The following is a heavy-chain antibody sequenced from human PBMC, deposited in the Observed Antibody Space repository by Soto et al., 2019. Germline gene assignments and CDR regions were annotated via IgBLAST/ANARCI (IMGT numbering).Heavy chain of an antibody. D-gene: IGHD1-26*01. J-gene: IGHJ4*02. CDR1: GYTYSSYA. CDR3: ARVRKGWSCGCYDY. CDR2: INAGNGNT. Sequence: ATIKVSCKASGYTYSSYAVHWVRHSPVQRLEWMGWINAGNGNTKYSQKFQGRVTITRDTSASTAYMELSSLRSEDTAVYYCARVRKGWSCGCYDYWGQGTLFTVSS. V-gene: IGHV1-3*01.